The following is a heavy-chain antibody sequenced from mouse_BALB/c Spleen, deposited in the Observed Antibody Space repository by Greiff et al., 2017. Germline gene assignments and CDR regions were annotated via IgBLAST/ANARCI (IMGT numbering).Heavy chain of an antibody. CDR1: GFSFSSYG. D-gene: IGHD2-14*01. CDR2: INSNGGST. J-gene: IGHJ2*01. V-gene: IGHV5-6-3*01. CDR3: ARDKDRYDGFDY. Sequence: EVKLVESGGGLVQPGGSLKLSCAASGFSFSSYGMSWVRQTPDKRLELVATINSNGGSTYYPDSVKGRFTISRDNAKNTLYLQMSSLKSEDTAMYYCARDKDRYDGFDYWGQGTTLTVSS.